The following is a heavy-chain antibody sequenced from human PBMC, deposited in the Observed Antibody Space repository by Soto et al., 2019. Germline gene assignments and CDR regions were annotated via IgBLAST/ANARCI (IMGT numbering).Heavy chain of an antibody. V-gene: IGHV3-23*01. CDR3: GKDRWRNSPMAIDF. J-gene: IGHJ4*02. Sequence: EVQLLESGGGSVQPGGSLRLSCAASGFSFSNFAMNWVRQAPGKGLEWVSFIGGSGDRTNYADSVRGRFTVSRDNSRNTVHLQINSLRAEDTAVYYCGKDRWRNSPMAIDFWGQGTLVTVSS. D-gene: IGHD3-10*01. CDR1: GFSFSNFA. CDR2: IGGSGDRT.